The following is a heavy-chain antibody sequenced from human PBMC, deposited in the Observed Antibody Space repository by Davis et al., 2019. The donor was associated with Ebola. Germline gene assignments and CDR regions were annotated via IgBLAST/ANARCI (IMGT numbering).Heavy chain of an antibody. CDR3: ARGLEVDTAMVFLSWWFDP. V-gene: IGHV4-34*01. J-gene: IGHJ5*02. CDR1: GGSFSGYY. D-gene: IGHD5-18*01. CDR2: INHSGST. Sequence: MPSETLSLTCAVYGGSFSGYYWSWIRQPPGKGLEWIGEINHSGSTNYNPSLKSRVTISVDTSKNQFSLKLSSVTAADTAVYYCARGLEVDTAMVFLSWWFDPWGQGTLVTVSS.